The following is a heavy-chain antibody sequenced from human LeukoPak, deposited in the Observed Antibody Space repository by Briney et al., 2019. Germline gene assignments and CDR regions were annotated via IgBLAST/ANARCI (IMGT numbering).Heavy chain of an antibody. CDR1: GFNFNDAW. V-gene: IGHV3-15*01. CDR3: TWCRGGSCL. D-gene: IGHD2-15*01. CDR2: IKSKTSGGTT. J-gene: IGHJ4*02. Sequence: GGSLRLSCEASGFNFNDAWMSWARQPPGKGLEWVGRIKSKTSGGTTEYAAPVKGRFTISRDDSKNTLYLQMDSLQTEDTALYYCTWCRGGSCLWDQGTLVTVSA.